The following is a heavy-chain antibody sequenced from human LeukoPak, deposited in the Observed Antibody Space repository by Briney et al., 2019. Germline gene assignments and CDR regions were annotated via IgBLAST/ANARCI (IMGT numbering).Heavy chain of an antibody. Sequence: ASVKVSCKASGYTFTSYGISWVRQAPGQGLEWMGWISAYNGNTNYAQKLQGRVTMTTDTSTSTAYRELRSLRSDDTAVYYCARDGYYYDSSGYYPFWYWGQGTLVTVSS. V-gene: IGHV1-18*01. CDR2: ISAYNGNT. J-gene: IGHJ4*02. CDR3: ARDGYYYDSSGYYPFWY. D-gene: IGHD3-22*01. CDR1: GYTFTSYG.